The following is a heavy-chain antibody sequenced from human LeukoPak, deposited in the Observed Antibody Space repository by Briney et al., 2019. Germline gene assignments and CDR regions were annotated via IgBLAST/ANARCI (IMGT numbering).Heavy chain of an antibody. Sequence: PGRSLRLSCAASGFTFSSYGMHWVRQAPGKGLEWVAVISYDGSNKYYADSVKGRFTISRDNSKNTLYLQMNSLRAEDTAVYYCASRGYSYGLYYFGYWGQGTLVTVSS. CDR1: GFTFSSYG. D-gene: IGHD5-18*01. CDR3: ASRGYSYGLYYFGY. V-gene: IGHV3-30*03. CDR2: ISYDGSNK. J-gene: IGHJ4*02.